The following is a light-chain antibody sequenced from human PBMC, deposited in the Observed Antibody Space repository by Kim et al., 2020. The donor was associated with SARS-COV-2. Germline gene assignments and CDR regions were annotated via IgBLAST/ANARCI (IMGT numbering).Light chain of an antibody. CDR1: QSVSSSY. J-gene: IGKJ4*01. CDR3: QQYGSSPKLT. V-gene: IGKV3-20*01. Sequence: PGERATLACRASQSVSSSYLAWYQQKPGQAPRLLIYGASSRATGIPDRFSGSGSGTDFTLTISRLEPEDFAVYYCQQYGSSPKLTFGGGTKVDIK. CDR2: GAS.